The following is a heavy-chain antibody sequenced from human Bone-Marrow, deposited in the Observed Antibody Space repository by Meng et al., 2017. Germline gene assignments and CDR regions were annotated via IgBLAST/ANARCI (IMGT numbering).Heavy chain of an antibody. V-gene: IGHV4-31*03. J-gene: IGHJ2*01. Sequence: LPGSGPGMVKPSQTLSLTCTVSGGSISSGNHYWSWIRQHPGKGLEYIGYIYYSGSTYYNPSLKSRVIISVDTSKNQFSLRLNSVTAADTAVYYCASLYGDSSVWYLDLWGRGTLVTVSS. CDR1: GGSISSGNHY. D-gene: IGHD4-17*01. CDR2: IYYSGST. CDR3: ASLYGDSSVWYLDL.